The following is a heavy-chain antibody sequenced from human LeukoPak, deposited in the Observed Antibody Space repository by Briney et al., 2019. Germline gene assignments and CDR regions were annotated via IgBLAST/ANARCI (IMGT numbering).Heavy chain of an antibody. J-gene: IGHJ4*02. CDR1: GFTVSSNY. CDR3: ARSVPSPYYFDY. V-gene: IGHV3-53*01. Sequence: GGSLRLSCAASGFTVSSNYMSWVRHAPGKGLEWVSVIYSGGSTYYADSVKGRFTISRDNSKNTLYLQMNSLRAEDTAVYYCARSVPSPYYFDYWGQGTLVTVSS. CDR2: IYSGGST.